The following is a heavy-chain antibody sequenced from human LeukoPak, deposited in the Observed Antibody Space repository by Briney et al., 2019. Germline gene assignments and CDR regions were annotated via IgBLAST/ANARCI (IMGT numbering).Heavy chain of an antibody. J-gene: IGHJ4*02. V-gene: IGHV1-2*02. CDR2: INPNSGGT. D-gene: IGHD2-15*01. CDR1: GYTFTDYY. CDR3: ARDPSTAIVDLDY. Sequence: ASVKVSCKASGYTFTDYYIHWVRQAPGQGLEWMGWINPNSGGTNCAQKFQGRVTMTRDTSISTAYMELSGLRSDDTAVYYCARDPSTAIVDLDYWGQGTLVTVSS.